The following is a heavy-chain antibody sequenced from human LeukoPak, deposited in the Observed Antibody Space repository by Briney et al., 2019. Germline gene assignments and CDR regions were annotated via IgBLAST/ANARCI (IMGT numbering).Heavy chain of an antibody. CDR3: TRDLTTVTTAFDY. Sequence: PGGSLSLSCAASGFTLSSYGMNWVRQAPGQGLERVAFISIRGTIYYADPVMGRFTISRDNARNSLYLEMNSLRAEDTAVYYCTRDLTTVTTAFDYWGQGTLVTVSS. J-gene: IGHJ4*02. V-gene: IGHV3-48*04. CDR1: GFTLSSYG. CDR2: ISIRGTI. D-gene: IGHD4-11*01.